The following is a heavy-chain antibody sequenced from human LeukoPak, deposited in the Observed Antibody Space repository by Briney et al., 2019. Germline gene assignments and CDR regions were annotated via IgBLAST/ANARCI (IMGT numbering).Heavy chain of an antibody. CDR3: ARRLIGSMVEFDY. Sequence: PGGSLRLSCAASGFTFSSYAMHWVRQAPGKGLEYVSAISSNGGSTYYANSVKGRFTISRDNSKNTLYLQMNSLRAEDTAVYYCARRLIGSMVEFDYWGQGTLVTVSS. J-gene: IGHJ4*02. CDR1: GFTFSSYA. V-gene: IGHV3-64*01. CDR2: ISSNGGST. D-gene: IGHD2-15*01.